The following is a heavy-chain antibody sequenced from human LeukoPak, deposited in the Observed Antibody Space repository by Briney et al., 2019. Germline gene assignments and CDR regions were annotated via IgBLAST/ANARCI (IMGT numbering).Heavy chain of an antibody. CDR1: GFTFSSYG. J-gene: IGHJ4*02. CDR3: ARGSAAAVGGTGEDFDY. D-gene: IGHD6-19*01. V-gene: IGHV3-33*01. CDR2: TWYDGSNK. Sequence: GGSLRLSCAASGFTFSSYGVHWVRQAPGKGLEWVAVTWYDGSNKYYADSVKGRFTISRDNSKNTLYLQMNSLRAEDTAVYYCARGSAAAVGGTGEDFDYWGQGTLVTVSS.